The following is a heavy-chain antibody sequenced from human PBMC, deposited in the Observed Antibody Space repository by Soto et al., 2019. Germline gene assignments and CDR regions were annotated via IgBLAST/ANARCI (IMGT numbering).Heavy chain of an antibody. CDR2: MSHDGSRT. CDR3: ARGGRGITIFGVVMDYHYYGMDV. V-gene: IGHV3-30-3*01. CDR1: GFLFNTYS. J-gene: IGHJ6*02. Sequence: GGSLRLSCTTSGFLFNTYSMHWVRQAPGKGLEWVAVMSHDGSRTYYADSVEGRFTISADKSISTAYLQWSSLKASDTAMYYCARGGRGITIFGVVMDYHYYGMDVWGQGTTVTVSS. D-gene: IGHD3-3*01.